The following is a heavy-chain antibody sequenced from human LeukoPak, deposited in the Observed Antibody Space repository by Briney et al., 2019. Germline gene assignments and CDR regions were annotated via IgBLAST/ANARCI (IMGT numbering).Heavy chain of an antibody. D-gene: IGHD1-1*01. CDR2: ISGGGGAT. Sequence: GGSLRLSCAASGFTFSNAWMNWVRQAPGKGLEWVSAISGGGGATFYADSVKGRFTISRDNSKNTLYLQMNGLRAEDTAVYYCAKDRRGNAPRGAFDIWGQGTMVTVSS. J-gene: IGHJ3*02. CDR3: AKDRRGNAPRGAFDI. V-gene: IGHV3-23*01. CDR1: GFTFSNAW.